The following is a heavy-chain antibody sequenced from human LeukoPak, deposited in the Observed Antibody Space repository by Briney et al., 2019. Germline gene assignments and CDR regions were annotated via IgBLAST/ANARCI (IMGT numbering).Heavy chain of an antibody. D-gene: IGHD4-17*01. CDR2: IYYSGST. V-gene: IGHV4-39*01. CDR3: ARALYGDYPTLKFDY. J-gene: IGHJ4*02. CDR1: GGSISSSSYY. Sequence: PSETLSLACTVSGGSISSSSYYWGWIRQPPGKGLEWIGSIYYSGSTYYNPSLKSRVTISVDTSKNQFSLKLSSVTAADTAVYYCARALYGDYPTLKFDYWGQGTLVTVSS.